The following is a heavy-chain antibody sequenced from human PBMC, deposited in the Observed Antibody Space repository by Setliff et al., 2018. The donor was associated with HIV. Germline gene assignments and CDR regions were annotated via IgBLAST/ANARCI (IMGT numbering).Heavy chain of an antibody. Sequence: SETLSLTCTVSGGSISSSSYYWGCIRQPPGKGLEWLGSIYYSGSTYYNPSLSSRLTISVDTAKNQVSLRLTSATAADTGVDYCARHRDPPGSSWIYYYYYMDLWGEGTTVTVSS. V-gene: IGHV4-39*01. CDR1: GGSISSSSYY. J-gene: IGHJ6*03. D-gene: IGHD6-13*01. CDR3: ARHRDPPGSSWIYYYYYMDL. CDR2: IYYSGST.